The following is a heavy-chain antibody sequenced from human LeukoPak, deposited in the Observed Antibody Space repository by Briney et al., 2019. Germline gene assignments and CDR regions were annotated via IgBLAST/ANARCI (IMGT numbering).Heavy chain of an antibody. D-gene: IGHD4-23*01. J-gene: IGHJ4*02. CDR1: GFTVSSNY. CDR3: ASESPLYYGDNSGY. CDR2: IYSDDTT. Sequence: PGGSLRLSCAASGFTVSSNYMSWVRQAPGKGLEYVSLIYSDDTTYYADSVKGRFTISRDNSKNTLYLQMNSLRAEDTAVYYCASESPLYYGDNSGYWGQRTLVTVSS. V-gene: IGHV3-53*01.